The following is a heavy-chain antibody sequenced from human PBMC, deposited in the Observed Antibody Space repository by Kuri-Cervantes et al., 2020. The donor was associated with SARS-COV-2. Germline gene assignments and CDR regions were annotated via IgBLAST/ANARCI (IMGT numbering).Heavy chain of an antibody. CDR3: ASNPPLLLLRG. J-gene: IGHJ4*02. V-gene: IGHV3-11*04. Sequence: GGSLRLSCTASGFIFSDYYMTWIRQAPGKGLEWVSNIGPSGTTKYYADSVKGRFTISRDNAKNSLYLQMSSLRAEDTAVYYCASNPPLLLLRGWGQGTLVTVSS. CDR2: IGPSGTTK. CDR1: GFIFSDYY. D-gene: IGHD3-10*01.